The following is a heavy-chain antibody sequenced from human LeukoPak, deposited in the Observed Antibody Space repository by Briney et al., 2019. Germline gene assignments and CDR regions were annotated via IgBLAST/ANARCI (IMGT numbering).Heavy chain of an antibody. CDR1: GFTFRSYA. CDR3: AKDQSFGCGGDCSPLLPDY. Sequence: LAARTLSLSCAASGFTFRSYAMHWVRQAPGQGLEWVAVISYDGSNKYYADSVKGRFTIYRDNSKNTLYLQMNSLRAEDTAVYYCAKDQSFGCGGDCSPLLPDYWGQGTLVTVSS. J-gene: IGHJ4*02. D-gene: IGHD2-21*01. CDR2: ISYDGSNK. V-gene: IGHV3-30*18.